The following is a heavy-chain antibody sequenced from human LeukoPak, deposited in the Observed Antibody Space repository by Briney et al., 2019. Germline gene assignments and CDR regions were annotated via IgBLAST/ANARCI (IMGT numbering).Heavy chain of an antibody. V-gene: IGHV1-69*13. CDR2: IIPIFGTA. CDR3: ASRPIAAAADVAFDY. D-gene: IGHD6-13*01. J-gene: IGHJ4*02. Sequence: SVKVSCKASGYTFNNCGFTWVRQAPGQGLEWMGGIIPIFGTANYAQKFQGRVTITADESTSTAYMELSSLRSEDTAVYYCASRPIAAAADVAFDYWGQGTLVTVSS. CDR1: GYTFNNCG.